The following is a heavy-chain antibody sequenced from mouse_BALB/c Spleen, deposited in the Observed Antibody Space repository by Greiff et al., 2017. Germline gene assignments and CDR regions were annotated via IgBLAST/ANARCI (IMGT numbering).Heavy chain of an antibody. CDR2: INPGSSTI. J-gene: IGHJ1*01. CDR3: ARLVGRYFDV. V-gene: IGHV4-2*02. D-gene: IGHD4-1*01. CDR1: GFDFSRYW. Sequence: EVKLMESGGGLVQPGGSLNLSCAASGFDFSRYWMSWARQAPGKGQEWIGEINPGSSTINYTPSLKDKFIISRDNAKNTLYLQMSKVRSEDTALYYCARLVGRYFDVWGAGTTVTVSS.